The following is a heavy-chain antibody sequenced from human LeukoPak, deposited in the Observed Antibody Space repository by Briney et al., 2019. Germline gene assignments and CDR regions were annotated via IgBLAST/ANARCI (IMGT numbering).Heavy chain of an antibody. CDR2: IKSKTDGGTT. Sequence: GGSLRLSCAASGFTFSNAWMSWVRQAPGKGLEWVGRIKSKTDGGTTDYAAPVKGRFTISRDDSKNTLYLQMNSLKTEVTAVYYCTTRIAAPSSFSDYWGQGTLVTVSS. CDR3: TTRIAAPSSFSDY. CDR1: GFTFSNAW. D-gene: IGHD6-6*01. J-gene: IGHJ4*02. V-gene: IGHV3-15*01.